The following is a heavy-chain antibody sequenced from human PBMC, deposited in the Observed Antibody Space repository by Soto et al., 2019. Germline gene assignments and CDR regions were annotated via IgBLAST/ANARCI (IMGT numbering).Heavy chain of an antibody. CDR3: ARHYSSGSRNWFGA. D-gene: IGHD6-19*01. CDR1: PCSRNSSIYF. V-gene: IGHV4-39*01. Sequence: PSETRSLTWIVSPCSRNSSIYFWACLRQPPGKGLDWIGSIYYSGSTYYNPSLRSRVPISVDTSKNQFSLKLSSVTAADTAVFYCARHYSSGSRNWFGASGDGTLVTVAS. J-gene: IGHJ5*01. CDR2: IYYSGST.